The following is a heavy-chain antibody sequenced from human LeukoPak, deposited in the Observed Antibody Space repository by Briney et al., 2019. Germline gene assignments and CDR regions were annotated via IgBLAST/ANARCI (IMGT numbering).Heavy chain of an antibody. CDR1: GFTFNYYW. CDR3: ARVRKLRTRGVMDPLDY. V-gene: IGHV3-7*01. Sequence: PGGSLRLSCAAPGFTFNYYWLTWVRQAPGKGLEWVANIQQDGSEKYYVDSVKGRFIISRDNAKNSLYLQMNSLRAEDTAVYYCARVRKLRTRGVMDPLDYWGQGTLVTVSS. D-gene: IGHD3-10*01. CDR2: IQQDGSEK. J-gene: IGHJ4*02.